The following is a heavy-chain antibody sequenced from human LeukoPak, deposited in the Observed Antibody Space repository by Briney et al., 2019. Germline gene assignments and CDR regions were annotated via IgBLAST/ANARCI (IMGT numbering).Heavy chain of an antibody. D-gene: IGHD3-10*01. V-gene: IGHV3-21*01. CDR2: ITSSSSYI. Sequence: GGSLRLSCAASAFNFKTFSMNWVRQAPGKGREGVSSITSSSSYIYYADSVRGRFTISRDNAKNSLYLQMNSLRAEDTAVYYCARDPGGSYYYYGMNVWGQGTTVTVSS. CDR1: AFNFKTFS. CDR3: ARDPGGSYYYYGMNV. J-gene: IGHJ6*02.